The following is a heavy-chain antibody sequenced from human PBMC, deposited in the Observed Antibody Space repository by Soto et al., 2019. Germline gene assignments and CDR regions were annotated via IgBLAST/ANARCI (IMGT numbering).Heavy chain of an antibody. CDR2: IYYSGST. CDR3: ARGNWPLMVYANWEYWFDP. V-gene: IGHV4-59*01. D-gene: IGHD2-8*01. J-gene: IGHJ5*02. Sequence: PSETLSLTCTVSGGSISSYYWSWIRQPPGKGLEWIGYIYYSGSTNYNPSLKSRVTISVDTSKNQFSLKLSSVTAADTAVYYCARGNWPLMVYANWEYWFDPWGQGTLVTVS. CDR1: GGSISSYY.